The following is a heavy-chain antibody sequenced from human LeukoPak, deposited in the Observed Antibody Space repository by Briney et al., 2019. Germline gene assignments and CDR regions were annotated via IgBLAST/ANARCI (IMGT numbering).Heavy chain of an antibody. J-gene: IGHJ6*02. Sequence: GGSLRLSCAASGLTFSSYWMSWVRQAPGKGLEWVALIWSDGSETYYADSVKGRFTISRDNSKNTLYLQMNGLRAEDTAVYYCARRYCSSTGCYMGYDYYGMDVWGQGTTVTVSS. CDR3: ARRYCSSTGCYMGYDYYGMDV. CDR1: GLTFSSYW. D-gene: IGHD2-2*02. CDR2: IWSDGSET. V-gene: IGHV3-33*08.